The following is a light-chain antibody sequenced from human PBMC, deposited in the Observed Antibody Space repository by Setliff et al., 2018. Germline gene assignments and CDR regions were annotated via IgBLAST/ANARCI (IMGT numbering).Light chain of an antibody. CDR3: SSYAGSNNLV. CDR1: SSDIGGYNY. V-gene: IGLV2-8*01. J-gene: IGLJ2*01. CDR2: DVS. Sequence: QSALAQPASVSGSPGQSITISCTGTSSDIGGYNYVSWYQQHPGKAPKLMISDVSKRPSGVPDRFSGSKSGNTASLTVSGLQAEDEADYYCSSYAGSNNLVFGGGTQLTVL.